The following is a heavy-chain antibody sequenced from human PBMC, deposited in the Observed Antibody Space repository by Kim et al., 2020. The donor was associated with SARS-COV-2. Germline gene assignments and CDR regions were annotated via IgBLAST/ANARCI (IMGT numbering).Heavy chain of an antibody. Sequence: SADSVMGRFVISRDNAKNSMYLQMNSLRAEDTAVYYCASSNKFYYYGMDVWGQGTTVTVSS. CDR3: ASSNKFYYYGMDV. D-gene: IGHD4-4*01. J-gene: IGHJ6*02. V-gene: IGHV3-21*01.